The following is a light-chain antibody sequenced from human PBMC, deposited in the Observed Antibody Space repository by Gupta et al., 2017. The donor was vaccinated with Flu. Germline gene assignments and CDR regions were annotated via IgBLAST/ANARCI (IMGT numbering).Light chain of an antibody. J-gene: IGKJ4*01. CDR2: LGS. Sequence: VTPGEPASIACRSSQSLLHSHGYNYLDWYLQKPGQSPQLLIYLGSNRVSGVPDRFSGSGAGTDFTLKISRGEADDVGVYYCRQALQTPQAFGGGTKVEIK. CDR3: RQALQTPQA. CDR1: QSLLHSHGYNY. V-gene: IGKV2-28*01.